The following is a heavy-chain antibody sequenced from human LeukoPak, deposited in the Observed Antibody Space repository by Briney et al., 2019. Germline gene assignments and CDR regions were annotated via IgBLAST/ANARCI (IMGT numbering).Heavy chain of an antibody. CDR3: ARSRGWDLDALDI. CDR1: GFTFSSYS. D-gene: IGHD6-19*01. J-gene: IGHJ3*02. CDR2: ISSSSSTI. Sequence: GGSLRLSCAASGFTFSSYSMNWVRQAPGKGLEWVSYISSSSSTIYYADSVKGRFTISRDNAKNSLYLQMNSLRAEDTAVYYCARSRGWDLDALDIWGQGTMVTVSS. V-gene: IGHV3-48*04.